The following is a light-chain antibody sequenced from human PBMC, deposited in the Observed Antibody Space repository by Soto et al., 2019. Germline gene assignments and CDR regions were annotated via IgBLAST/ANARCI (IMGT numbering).Light chain of an antibody. CDR1: QSXXXX. CDR3: QQRGNWPSLT. J-gene: IGKJ4*01. V-gene: IGKV3-11*01. CDR2: DAS. Sequence: EIVLTQSPATLSLSPGERATLSCRASQSXXXXLAWYQQKPGQAPRLLIYDASNRATGIPARFRGSGSGTDFTLTIAGLEPEDFAVYYCQQRGNWPSLTFGGGTKVEIK.